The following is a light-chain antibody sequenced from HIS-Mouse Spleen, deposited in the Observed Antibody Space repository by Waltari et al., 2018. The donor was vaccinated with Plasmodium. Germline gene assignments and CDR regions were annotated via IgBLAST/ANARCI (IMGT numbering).Light chain of an antibody. V-gene: IGKV3-15*01. CDR1: QSVSSN. J-gene: IGKJ2*01. CDR2: GAS. Sequence: EIVMTQSPATLSVSPGERPTLSCRASQSVSSNLAWYQQKPGQAPRLLIYGASTRATGSPARFSGSGSGTEFTLTISSMQSEDFAVYYCQQYNNWPPYTFGQGTKLEIK. CDR3: QQYNNWPPYT.